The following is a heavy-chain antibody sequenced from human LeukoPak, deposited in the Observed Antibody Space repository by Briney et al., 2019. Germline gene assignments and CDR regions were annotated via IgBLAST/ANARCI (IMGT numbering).Heavy chain of an antibody. J-gene: IGHJ4*02. Sequence: KASETLSLTCTASGGSISSYYWSWIRQPPGKGLEWIGYIYYSGSTNYNPSLKSRVTISVDTSKNQFSLKLSSVTAADTAVYYCASYDSSGYYGNYWGQGTLVTVSS. CDR1: GGSISSYY. D-gene: IGHD3-22*01. CDR2: IYYSGST. V-gene: IGHV4-59*12. CDR3: ASYDSSGYYGNY.